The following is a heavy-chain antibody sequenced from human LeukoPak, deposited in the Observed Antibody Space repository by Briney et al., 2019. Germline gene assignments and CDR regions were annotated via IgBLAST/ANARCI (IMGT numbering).Heavy chain of an antibody. CDR3: ARVNRAVAAALDY. V-gene: IGHV4-59*01. Sequence: SETLSLTCSVSGGSIYTCYWSWIRQSPGKGLEWIGYIYHSGSTNYNPSLKSRVTISVDTSKNQFSLKLSSVTAADTAVYYCARVNRAVAAALDYWGQGTLVTVSS. CDR2: IYHSGST. J-gene: IGHJ4*02. CDR1: GGSIYTCY. D-gene: IGHD6-13*01.